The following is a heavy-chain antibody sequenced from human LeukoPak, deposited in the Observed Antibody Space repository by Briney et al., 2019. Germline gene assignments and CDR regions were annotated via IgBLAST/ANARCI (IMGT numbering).Heavy chain of an antibody. D-gene: IGHD4-23*01. CDR2: INSNNGYT. J-gene: IGHJ5*02. CDR3: ARVGVLVTANWFDP. CDR1: GYTFSIFG. V-gene: IGHV1-18*01. Sequence: ASVKVSCKASGYTFSIFGVSWVRQAPGQGLEWMGWINSNNGYTNYAQKFQGRVTMTTDTSTSTAYMELRSLRSDDTAVYYCARVGVLVTANWFDPWGQGTLVTVSS.